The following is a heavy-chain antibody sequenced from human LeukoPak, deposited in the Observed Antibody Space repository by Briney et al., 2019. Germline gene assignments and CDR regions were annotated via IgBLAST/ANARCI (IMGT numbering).Heavy chain of an antibody. V-gene: IGHV4-59*08. CDR1: GGSISSYY. CDR2: ISNSESA. D-gene: IGHD3-22*01. CDR3: ARLGVTMIVVP. Sequence: SETLSLTCTVSGGSISSYYWSWIRQPPGKGPEWIGYISNSESAQYNPSLKSRVTISVDTSKNQFSLKLSSVTAADTAVYYCARLGVTMIVVPWGQGTLVTVSS. J-gene: IGHJ5*02.